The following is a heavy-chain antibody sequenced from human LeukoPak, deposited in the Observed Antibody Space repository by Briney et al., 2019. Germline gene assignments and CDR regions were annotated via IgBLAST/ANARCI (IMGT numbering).Heavy chain of an antibody. V-gene: IGHV4-39*01. CDR3: ASLLSGFISSWCPDCYYGVDV. CDR2: ISYSGST. Sequence: SETLSLTCTVSSDSISSSRFYGGWIRQPPGRGLEWIATISYSGSTYYNPSLRSRVTMSIDTSKNQFSLKLSSVTAADTAVYYCASLLSGFISSWCPDCYYGVDVWGQGTTVSVSS. J-gene: IGHJ6*02. D-gene: IGHD6-13*01. CDR1: SDSISSSRFY.